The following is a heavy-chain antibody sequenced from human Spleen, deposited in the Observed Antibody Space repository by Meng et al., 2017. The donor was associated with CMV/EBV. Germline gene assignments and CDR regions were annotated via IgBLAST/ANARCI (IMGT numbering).Heavy chain of an antibody. CDR2: INPNSGGT. CDR1: GYTFTAYY. J-gene: IGHJ4*02. D-gene: IGHD5-18*01. CDR3: ARNVDTAMVYNPPNHDDY. Sequence: ASVKVSCKASGYTFTAYYMHWVRQAPGQGFEWMGWINPNSGGTNYAQKFQGRVTMTRDTSISTTYMELSRLRFDDTAVYYCARNVDTAMVYNPPNHDDYWGQGTLVTVSS. V-gene: IGHV1-2*02.